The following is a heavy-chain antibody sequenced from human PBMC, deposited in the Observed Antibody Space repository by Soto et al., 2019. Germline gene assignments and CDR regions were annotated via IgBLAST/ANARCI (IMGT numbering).Heavy chain of an antibody. CDR2: INHSGST. Sequence: QVQLQQWGAGLLKPSVTLSLTCAVYGGSFSGYYWSWIRQPPGKGLEWIGEINHSGSTNYNPSLKSRVTISVDTSKNQFSLKLSSVTAADTAVYYCARGAGSVIAARPRYFDLWGRGTLVTVSS. CDR1: GGSFSGYY. J-gene: IGHJ2*01. D-gene: IGHD6-6*01. CDR3: ARGAGSVIAARPRYFDL. V-gene: IGHV4-34*01.